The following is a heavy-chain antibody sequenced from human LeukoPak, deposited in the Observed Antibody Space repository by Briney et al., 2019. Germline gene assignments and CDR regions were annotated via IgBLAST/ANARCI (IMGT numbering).Heavy chain of an antibody. CDR3: ARELQAGDYGWGSFLDAFDI. Sequence: ASVKVSCKASGFTITDYFIHWVRQAPGQGLEWMGWINPKSGGTHCAQKFQGRVTMTRDLSMTTAYVELSSLKSDDTAVYYCARELQAGDYGWGSFLDAFDIWGQGTMVAVSP. J-gene: IGHJ3*02. V-gene: IGHV1-2*02. D-gene: IGHD3-16*01. CDR2: INPKSGGT. CDR1: GFTITDYF.